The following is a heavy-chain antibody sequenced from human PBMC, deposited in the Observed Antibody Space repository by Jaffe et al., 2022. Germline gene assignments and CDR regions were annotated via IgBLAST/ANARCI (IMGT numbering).Heavy chain of an antibody. D-gene: IGHD6-19*01. V-gene: IGHV4-4*02. CDR2: IFHSGTT. J-gene: IGHJ4*02. Sequence: QVQLQESGPGLVKPSGTLSLTCAVSGDSISSNNWWIWIRQPPGKGLEWIGEIFHSGTTNYNPSLRSRVTMSIDKSKNHFSLNLNSVTAADTAIYFCSRGGVAVSGAFDFWGQGTLVNVSS. CDR1: GDSISSNNW. CDR3: SRGGVAVSGAFDF.